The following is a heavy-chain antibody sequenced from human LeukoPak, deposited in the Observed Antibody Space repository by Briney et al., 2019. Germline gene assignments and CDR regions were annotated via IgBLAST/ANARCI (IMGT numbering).Heavy chain of an antibody. J-gene: IGHJ3*02. CDR2: ISAYNGNT. CDR3: AREGAAYYYDSSGYYSGAFDI. D-gene: IGHD3-22*01. CDR1: GYTFTSYG. Sequence: GASVKVSCKASGYTFTSYGISWVRQAPGQGLEWMGWISAYNGNTNYAQKLQGRVTMTTDTSTSTAYMELRSLRSDDTAVYYCAREGAAYYYDSSGYYSGAFDIWGQGTMVTVSS. V-gene: IGHV1-18*01.